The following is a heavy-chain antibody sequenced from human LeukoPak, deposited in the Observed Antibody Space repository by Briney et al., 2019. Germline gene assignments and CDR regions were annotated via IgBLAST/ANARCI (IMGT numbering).Heavy chain of an antibody. CDR1: GFTFSSYG. V-gene: IGHV3-30*02. J-gene: IGHJ4*02. D-gene: IGHD3-22*01. CDR2: IRYDGSNK. Sequence: PGGSLRLSCAASGFTFSSYGMHWVRQAPGKGLEWVVFIRYDGSNKYYADSVKGRFTISRDNSKNTLYLQMNSLRAEDTAVYYCAKVQNRGIVVVSIDYWGQGTLVTVSS. CDR3: AKVQNRGIVVVSIDY.